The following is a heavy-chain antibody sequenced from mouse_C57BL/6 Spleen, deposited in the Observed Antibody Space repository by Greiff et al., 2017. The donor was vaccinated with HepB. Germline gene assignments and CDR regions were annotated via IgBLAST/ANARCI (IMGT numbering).Heavy chain of an antibody. CDR3: ARDGYYPFAY. D-gene: IGHD2-3*01. CDR1: GFTFSDYG. CDR2: ISSGSSTI. V-gene: IGHV5-17*01. Sequence: EVQLVESGGGLVKPGGSLKLSCAASGFTFSDYGMHWVRQAPEKGLEWVAYISSGSSTIYYADTVKGRFTISRDNAKNTLFLQMASLRSEDTAMYYCARDGYYPFAYWGQGTLVTVSA. J-gene: IGHJ3*01.